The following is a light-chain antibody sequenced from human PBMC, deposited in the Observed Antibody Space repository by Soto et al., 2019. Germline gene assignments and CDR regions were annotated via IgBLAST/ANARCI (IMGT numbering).Light chain of an antibody. CDR2: AAS. CDR1: QSITSY. V-gene: IGKV1-39*01. Sequence: DLQMTQSPSSLSASVGDRVTITCRASQSITSYLSWYQLRPGKAPKLLIYAASNLQSGVPSRFSGSGSGTDFTLTISSLQPEDFATYSCQQNYIAPPTFGQGTKVEVK. J-gene: IGKJ1*01. CDR3: QQNYIAPPT.